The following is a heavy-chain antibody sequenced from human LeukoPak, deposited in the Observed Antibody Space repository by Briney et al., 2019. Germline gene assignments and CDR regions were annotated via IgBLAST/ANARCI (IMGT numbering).Heavy chain of an antibody. CDR2: IIPIFGTA. J-gene: IGHJ4*02. Sequence: ASVKVSCKASGGTFSSYAISWVRQAPGQGLEWMGRIIPIFGTANYAQKFQGRVTITTDESTSTAYMELSSLRSEDTAVYYCARGVEMATITGGGFDYWGQGTLVTVSS. CDR3: ARGVEMATITGGGFDY. D-gene: IGHD5-24*01. CDR1: GGTFSSYA. V-gene: IGHV1-69*05.